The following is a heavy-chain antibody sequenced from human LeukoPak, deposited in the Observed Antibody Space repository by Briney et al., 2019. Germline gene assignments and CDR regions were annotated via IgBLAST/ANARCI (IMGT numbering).Heavy chain of an antibody. Sequence: ASVQVACKVSGYTFNDYYMHWVQQAPGKGLEWMALVDPGDGETIYAEKFQGRVTITADTSTDTAYMELSSLRSEDTAVYYCANSGYSYGRTFDYWGQGTLVTVSS. CDR2: VDPGDGET. CDR3: ANSGYSYGRTFDY. CDR1: GYTFNDYY. V-gene: IGHV1-69-2*01. J-gene: IGHJ4*02. D-gene: IGHD5-18*01.